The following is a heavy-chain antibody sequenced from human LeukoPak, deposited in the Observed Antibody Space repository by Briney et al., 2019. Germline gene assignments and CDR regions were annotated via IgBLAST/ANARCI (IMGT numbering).Heavy chain of an antibody. V-gene: IGHV1-2*02. D-gene: IGHD1-26*01. CDR1: GYTLTDYF. Sequence: ASVKVPCKASGYTLTDYFMHCVRQAPGQRLEWMGWINPNNGDTHYAQKFQGRVTMTRDTSISTAYMDLSRLRSDDTAVYYCARVIVGAVVYAYWGQGTLVTVSS. CDR2: INPNNGDT. J-gene: IGHJ4*02. CDR3: ARVIVGAVVYAY.